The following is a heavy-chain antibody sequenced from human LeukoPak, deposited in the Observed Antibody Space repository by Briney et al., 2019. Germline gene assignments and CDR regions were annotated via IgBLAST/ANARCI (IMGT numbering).Heavy chain of an antibody. J-gene: IGHJ5*02. CDR3: AKTQSMVRGVIVFDP. D-gene: IGHD3-10*01. Sequence: PGGSLRLSCAASGFTFSSYAMSWVRQAPGKGLEWVSAISGSGGSTYYADSVKGRFTISRDNSKNTLYLQMNSLRAEDTAVYYCAKTQSMVRGVIVFDPWGQGTLVTVSS. V-gene: IGHV3-23*01. CDR2: ISGSGGST. CDR1: GFTFSSYA.